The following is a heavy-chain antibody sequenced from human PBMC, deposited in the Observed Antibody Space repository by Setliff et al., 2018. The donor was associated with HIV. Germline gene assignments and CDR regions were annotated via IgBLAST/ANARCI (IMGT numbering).Heavy chain of an antibody. V-gene: IGHV2-5*02. CDR2: VYWDDEK. CDR3: VYNGNYDVGAY. CDR1: GFSLNTSGMG. D-gene: IGHD3-16*01. J-gene: IGHJ4*02. Sequence: SGPTLVNPTQTLTLTCTFSGFSLNTSGMGVGWIRQPPGKALEWLAVVYWDDEKLYNPSLKTRLSITKASLTVTNLDHVDTATYYCVYNGNYDVGAYWGPGILVTVSS.